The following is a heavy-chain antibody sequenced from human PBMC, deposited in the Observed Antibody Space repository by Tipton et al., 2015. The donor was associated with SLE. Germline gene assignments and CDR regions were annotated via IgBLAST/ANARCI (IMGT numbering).Heavy chain of an antibody. V-gene: IGHV1-46*01. CDR3: ARDADEYYFGSGAFDY. CDR2: INPSGGSA. CDR1: GYTFTNYY. J-gene: IGHJ4*02. D-gene: IGHD3-10*01. Sequence: QVQLVQSGAEVKKPGASVKVSCKASGYTFTNYYMHWVRQAPGQGLEWMGIINPSGGSASYPPKFQGRVTMTRDTSTSTVYMELSSLRSEDTAVYYCARDADEYYFGSGAFDYWGQGTLVTVSS.